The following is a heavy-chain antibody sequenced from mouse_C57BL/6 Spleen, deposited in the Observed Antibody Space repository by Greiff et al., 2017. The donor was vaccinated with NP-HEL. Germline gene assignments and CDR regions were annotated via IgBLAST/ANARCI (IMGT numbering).Heavy chain of an antibody. CDR2: IYPGDGDT. J-gene: IGHJ2*01. CDR3: ARDYYGNYFDY. CDR1: GYAFSSSW. D-gene: IGHD1-1*01. V-gene: IGHV1-82*01. Sequence: VQLVESGPELVKPGASVKISCKASGYAFSSSWMNWVKQRPGKGLEWIGRIYPGDGDTNYNGKFKGKATLTADKSSSTAYMQLSSLTSEDSAVYFCARDYYGNYFDYWGQGTTLTVSS.